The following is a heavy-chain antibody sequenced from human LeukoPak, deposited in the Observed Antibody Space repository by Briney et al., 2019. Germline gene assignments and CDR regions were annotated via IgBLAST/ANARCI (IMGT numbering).Heavy chain of an antibody. J-gene: IGHJ4*02. CDR1: GFTFSNYA. Sequence: GGARRLSCAASGFTFSNYAMSWVRQAPGEGLEWVSTISGSGGSTYFADSVKGRFTISRDNSKNTLYLQMSSLRAEDTAVYYCVKITSVTGGDCWGQGTRLTVSS. CDR2: ISGSGGST. V-gene: IGHV3-23*01. D-gene: IGHD1-1*01. CDR3: VKITSVTGGDC.